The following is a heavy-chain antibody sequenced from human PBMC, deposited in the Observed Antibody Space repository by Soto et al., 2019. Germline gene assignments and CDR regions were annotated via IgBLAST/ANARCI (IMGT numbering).Heavy chain of an antibody. CDR3: ARGTSIRSITMVRGHGDMAV. V-gene: IGHV4-34*01. CDR1: GGSFSGYY. J-gene: IGHJ6*02. D-gene: IGHD3-10*01. CDR2: INHSGST. Sequence: PSETLSLTCAVYGGSFSGYYWSWIRQPPGKGLEWIGEINHSGSTNYNPSLKSRVTISVDTSKNQFSLKLSSVTAADTAVYYCARGTSIRSITMVRGHGDMAVWGQGTTVTVS.